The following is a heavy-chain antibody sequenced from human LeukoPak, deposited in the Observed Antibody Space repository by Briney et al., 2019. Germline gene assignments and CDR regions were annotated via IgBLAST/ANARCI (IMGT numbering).Heavy chain of an antibody. J-gene: IGHJ4*02. D-gene: IGHD1-26*01. CDR2: ISSSSSYI. CDR1: GFTFSSYG. CDR3: ARDLEDLLKLFDY. V-gene: IGHV3-21*01. Sequence: GGSLRLSCAASGFTFSSYGMHWVRQAPGKGLEWVSSISSSSSYIYYADSVKGRFTISRDNAKNSLYLQMNSLRAEDTAVYYCARDLEDLLKLFDYWGQGTLVTVSS.